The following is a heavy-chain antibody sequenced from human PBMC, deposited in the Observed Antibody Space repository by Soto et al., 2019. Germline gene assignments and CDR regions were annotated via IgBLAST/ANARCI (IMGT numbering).Heavy chain of an antibody. Sequence: PGGSLRLSCAASGFTFSGYAMSWVRQAPGKGLEWVSVIHGGGNSAYYADSVKGRFTISRDNSKNTLYLQMSSLRGEDTAVYYCAKNRGRVTTSWNFDYWGQGTLVTVS. CDR3: AKNRGRVTTSWNFDY. D-gene: IGHD4-17*01. CDR2: IHGGGNSA. CDR1: GFTFSGYA. V-gene: IGHV3-23*01. J-gene: IGHJ4*02.